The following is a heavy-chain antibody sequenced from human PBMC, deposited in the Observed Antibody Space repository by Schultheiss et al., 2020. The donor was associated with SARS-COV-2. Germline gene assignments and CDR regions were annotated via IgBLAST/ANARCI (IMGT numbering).Heavy chain of an antibody. CDR1: GGSISSHY. Sequence: SETLSLTCTVSGGSISSHYWSWMRQPPGKGLEWIGYIYYSGSTNYNPSLKSRVTISVDTSKNQFSLKLSSVTAADTAVYYCARYGYSYGSDYWGQGTLVTVSS. CDR3: ARYGYSYGSDY. CDR2: IYYSGST. D-gene: IGHD5-18*01. V-gene: IGHV4-59*11. J-gene: IGHJ4*02.